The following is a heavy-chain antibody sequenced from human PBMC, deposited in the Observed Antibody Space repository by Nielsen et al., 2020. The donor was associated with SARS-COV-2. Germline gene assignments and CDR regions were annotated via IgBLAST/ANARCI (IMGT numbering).Heavy chain of an antibody. Sequence: SETLSLTCTVSGGSISSSSYYWGWIRQPPGKGLEWIGSIYYSGSTYYNPSLKSRVTISVDTSKNQFSLKLSSVTAADTAVYYCARVGIAVAGDYWGQGTLVTVSS. CDR3: ARVGIAVAGDY. D-gene: IGHD6-19*01. J-gene: IGHJ4*02. CDR2: IYYSGST. V-gene: IGHV4-39*07. CDR1: GGSISSSSYY.